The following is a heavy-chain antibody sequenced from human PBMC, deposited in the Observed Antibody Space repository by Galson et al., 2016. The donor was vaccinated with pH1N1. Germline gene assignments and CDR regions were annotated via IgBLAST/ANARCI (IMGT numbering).Heavy chain of an antibody. V-gene: IGHV2-70*11. CDR3: ARMATGDNFDY. Sequence: PALVKPTQTLTLTCTFSGFSLSISGVGVSWIRQPPGKALEWLARIDWDDDKYYSTSLKTRLTISKDTSKNQVFLTMTNMDPVDTGTYYCARMATGDNFDYWGQGTLVTVSS. D-gene: IGHD7-27*01. J-gene: IGHJ4*02. CDR2: IDWDDDK. CDR1: GFSLSISGVG.